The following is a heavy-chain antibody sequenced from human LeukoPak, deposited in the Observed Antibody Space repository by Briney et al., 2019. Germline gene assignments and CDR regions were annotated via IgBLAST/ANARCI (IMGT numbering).Heavy chain of an antibody. CDR1: GFTVSSNY. Sequence: GGSLRLSCAASGFTVSSNYMSWVRQAPGKGLEWVSVIYSGGSTYYADSVKGRFTISRDNSKNTLYLQMNSLGAEDTAVYYCARDYVDIVATTHFDYWGQGTLVTVSS. CDR2: IYSGGST. J-gene: IGHJ4*02. CDR3: ARDYVDIVATTHFDY. V-gene: IGHV3-53*01. D-gene: IGHD5-12*01.